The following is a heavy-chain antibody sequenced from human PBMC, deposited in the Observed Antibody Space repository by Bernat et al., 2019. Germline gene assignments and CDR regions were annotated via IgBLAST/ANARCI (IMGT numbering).Heavy chain of an antibody. Sequence: QITLKESGPTLVKPTQTLTLTCTFSGFSLDTSGAGVACIRQPPGKALEWLALIYWDDDKRYSPFLKSRLTITKDTSKNQVVLTMTNMDPVDTATYYCAHKPPHSGGWFITSFHSWGQGTLVAVSS. CDR3: AHKPPHSGGWFITSFHS. CDR1: GFSLDTSGAG. D-gene: IGHD6-19*01. CDR2: IYWDDDK. J-gene: IGHJ4*02. V-gene: IGHV2-5*02.